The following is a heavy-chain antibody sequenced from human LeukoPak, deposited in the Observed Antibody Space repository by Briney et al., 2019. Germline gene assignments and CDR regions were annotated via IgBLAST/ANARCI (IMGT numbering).Heavy chain of an antibody. Sequence: MASETLSLTCTVSGGSISSYYWSWIRQPPGKGLEWIGYMYYSGSTNYNPSLRSRVTISVDRSKNQFSLKLSSVTAADTAAYYCARGSSGWYYFDYWGQGTLVTVSS. CDR1: GGSISSYY. V-gene: IGHV4-59*12. J-gene: IGHJ4*02. D-gene: IGHD6-19*01. CDR2: MYYSGST. CDR3: ARGSSGWYYFDY.